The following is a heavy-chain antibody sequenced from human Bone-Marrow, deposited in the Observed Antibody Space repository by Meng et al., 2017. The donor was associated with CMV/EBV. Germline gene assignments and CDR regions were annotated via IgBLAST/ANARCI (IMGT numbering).Heavy chain of an antibody. CDR1: GFTFSDYS. Sequence: SCAASGFTFSDYSMSWIRQAPGKGLEWVSYISRSGSRTYYADSVKGRFTISRDNAKNSLYLQMNSLRAEDTAVYYCARVQDSSSWYGGYDYWGQGTLVTVSS. D-gene: IGHD6-13*01. CDR3: ARVQDSSSWYGGYDY. J-gene: IGHJ4*02. V-gene: IGHV3-11*01. CDR2: ISRSGSRT.